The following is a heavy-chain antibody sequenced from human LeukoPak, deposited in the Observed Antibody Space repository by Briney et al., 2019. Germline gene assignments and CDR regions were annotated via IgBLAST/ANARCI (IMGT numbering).Heavy chain of an antibody. CDR2: IWYDGSNK. D-gene: IGHD6-13*01. CDR1: GFTFSSYG. CDR3: AKDRRIAAAGSVGY. Sequence: GGSLRLSCAASGFTFSSYGMHWVRQAPGKGLEWVAVIWYDGSNKYYAGSVKGRFTISRDNSKDTLYLQMNSLRAEDTAVYYCAKDRRIAAAGSVGYWGQGTLVTVSS. V-gene: IGHV3-33*06. J-gene: IGHJ4*02.